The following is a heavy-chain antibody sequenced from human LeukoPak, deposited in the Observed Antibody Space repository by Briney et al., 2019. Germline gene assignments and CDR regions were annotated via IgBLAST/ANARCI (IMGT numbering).Heavy chain of an antibody. Sequence: GGSPRLSCAASGFTFSNAWMNWVRQAPGKGLEWVGRIKGKTDGGTTDYATPVKGRFTLSRDDSKKTLFLQMNSLKTEDTAVYYCTTNLMENFDYWGQGTLVTVSS. CDR3: TTNLMENFDY. V-gene: IGHV3-15*01. J-gene: IGHJ4*02. CDR1: GFTFSNAW. CDR2: IKGKTDGGTT. D-gene: IGHD1-1*01.